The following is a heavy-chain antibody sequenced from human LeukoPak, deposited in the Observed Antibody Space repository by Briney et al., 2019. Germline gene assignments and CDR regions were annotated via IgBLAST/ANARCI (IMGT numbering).Heavy chain of an antibody. D-gene: IGHD2-15*01. CDR3: ARDWYCSGGSCYSERYYYYYMDV. CDR1: GFTFSSYE. CDR2: ISSSGSTI. V-gene: IGHV3-48*03. Sequence: GGSLRLSCAASGFTFSSYEMNWVRQAPGKGLEWVSYISSSGSTIYYADSVKGRFTISRDNAKNSLYLQMNSLRAEDTAVYYCARDWYCSGGSCYSERYYYYYMDVWGKGTTVTISS. J-gene: IGHJ6*03.